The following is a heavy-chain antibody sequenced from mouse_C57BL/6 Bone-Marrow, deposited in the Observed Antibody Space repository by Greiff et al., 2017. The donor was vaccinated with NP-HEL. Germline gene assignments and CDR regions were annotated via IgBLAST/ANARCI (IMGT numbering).Heavy chain of an antibody. Sequence: EVKLVESGGGLVKPGGSLKLSCAASGFTFSSYAMSWVRQTPEKRLEWVATISDGGSYTYYPDNVKGRFTISRDKAKNNLYLQMSHLKSEDTAMYYCAREDDGYIWYFDVWGTGTTVTVSS. D-gene: IGHD2-3*01. CDR1: GFTFSSYA. J-gene: IGHJ1*03. CDR2: ISDGGSYT. CDR3: AREDDGYIWYFDV. V-gene: IGHV5-4*01.